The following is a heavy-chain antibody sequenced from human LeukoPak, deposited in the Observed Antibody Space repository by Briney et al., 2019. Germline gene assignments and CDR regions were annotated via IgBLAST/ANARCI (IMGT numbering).Heavy chain of an antibody. J-gene: IGHJ4*02. CDR2: IYYTGTT. V-gene: IGHV4-39*07. CDR3: ARDRYTALAAGTWDY. CDR1: GGSISNSAYY. Sequence: SETLSLTCAVSGGSISNSAYYWGWIRQPPGKGLEWIGSIYYTGTTSYNPSLESRVTISVDTSKNQLSLKLNSVTAADTAVYYCARDRYTALAAGTWDYWGQGTLVTVSS. D-gene: IGHD6-13*01.